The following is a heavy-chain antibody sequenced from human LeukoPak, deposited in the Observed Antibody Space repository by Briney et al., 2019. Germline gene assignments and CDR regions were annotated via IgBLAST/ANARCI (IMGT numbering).Heavy chain of an antibody. D-gene: IGHD3-22*01. CDR1: GFTFSSYG. Sequence: GRSLRLSRAASGFTFSSYGMHWVRQAPGKGLEWVAVIWYDGSNKYYADSVKGRFTISRDNSKNTLYLQMNSLRAEDTAVYYCARETTPNQWLLGAYYYYGMDVWGQGTTVTVSS. J-gene: IGHJ6*02. CDR2: IWYDGSNK. CDR3: ARETTPNQWLLGAYYYYGMDV. V-gene: IGHV3-33*01.